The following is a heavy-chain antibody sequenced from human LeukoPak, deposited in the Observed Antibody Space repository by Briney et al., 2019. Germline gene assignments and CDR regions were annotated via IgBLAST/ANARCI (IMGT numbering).Heavy chain of an antibody. D-gene: IGHD2-2*02. J-gene: IGHJ4*02. CDR2: INHSGST. CDR1: GGSFSGYY. V-gene: IGHV4-34*01. Sequence: SDTLSLTCAVYGGSFSGYYWSWIRQPPGTGLEWIGEINHSGSTNYKPSLKGRVTISVDTSKNQFSLKLSSVTAADTAVYYCARGLYVPAAITVFDYWGQGTLVTVSS. CDR3: ARGLYVPAAITVFDY.